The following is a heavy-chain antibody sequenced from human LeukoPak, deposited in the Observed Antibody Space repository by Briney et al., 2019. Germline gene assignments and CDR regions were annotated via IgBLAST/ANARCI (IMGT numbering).Heavy chain of an antibody. J-gene: IGHJ4*02. D-gene: IGHD6-19*01. CDR1: GFSFSSYR. CDR2: VSNSGDYI. V-gene: IGHV3-21*04. Sequence: GGSLRLSCAASGFSFSSYRMNWVRQAPGKGLEWVSSVSNSGDYIHYADSVKGRFTISRDNAKNSLYLQMQSLRPEDTAFYYCATNPPGIAVAGNGNFDNWGQGTLVTVSS. CDR3: ATNPPGIAVAGNGNFDN.